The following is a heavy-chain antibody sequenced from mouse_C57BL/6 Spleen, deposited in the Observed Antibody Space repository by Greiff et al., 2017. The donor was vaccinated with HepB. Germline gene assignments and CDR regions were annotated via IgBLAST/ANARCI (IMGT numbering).Heavy chain of an antibody. Sequence: EVQLQQSGPELVKPGASVKMSCKASGYTFTDYNMHWVKQSHGKSLEWIGYINPNNGGTSYNQKFKGKATLTVNKSSSTAYMELRSLTSEDSAVYYCAREEEKWYYFDYWGQGTTLTVSS. V-gene: IGHV1-22*01. D-gene: IGHD1-1*02. CDR2: INPNNGGT. CDR1: GYTFTDYN. J-gene: IGHJ2*01. CDR3: AREEEKWYYFDY.